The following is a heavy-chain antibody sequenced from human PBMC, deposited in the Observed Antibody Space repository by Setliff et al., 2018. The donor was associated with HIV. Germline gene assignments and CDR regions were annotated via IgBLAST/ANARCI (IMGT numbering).Heavy chain of an antibody. Sequence: PSETLSLTCTVSGGSSSSRSYYWGWIRQPPGKGLEWIGSIYSSGSTYYNPSLKSRVTISVDTSKKQFSLRLSSVTAADTAVYYCATNRVGNYPLDYWGRGTLVTVSS. CDR2: IYSSGST. V-gene: IGHV4-39*07. J-gene: IGHJ4*02. CDR3: ATNRVGNYPLDY. D-gene: IGHD1-7*01. CDR1: GGSSSSRSYY.